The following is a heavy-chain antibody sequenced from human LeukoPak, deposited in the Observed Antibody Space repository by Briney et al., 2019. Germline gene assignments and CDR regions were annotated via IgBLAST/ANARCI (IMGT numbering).Heavy chain of an antibody. V-gene: IGHV3-74*01. D-gene: IGHD3-10*01. Sequence: GGSLRLSCGASGFTFSSYWMPWVRQAPGKGLVWISRINSDGSTTSYADSVKGRFTISRDNAKNTLYLQMNSLRAEDTAVHYCARGNYYGQDYWGQGTLVTVSS. CDR2: INSDGSTT. CDR1: GFTFSSYW. CDR3: ARGNYYGQDY. J-gene: IGHJ4*02.